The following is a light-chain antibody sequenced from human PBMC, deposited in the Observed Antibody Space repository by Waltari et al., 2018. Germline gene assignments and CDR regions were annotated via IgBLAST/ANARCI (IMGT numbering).Light chain of an antibody. Sequence: DIVMTQSPLSLPVSPGEPASISCRSSQSLLHSSGSTFWEWYLQKPGQSPPRLIYLVSNRASGVPDRFSGSGSGTDFTLKISRVEAEDVGVYYCMQARQTPWTFGQGTKVEIK. CDR2: LVS. V-gene: IGKV2-28*01. CDR1: QSLLHSSGSTF. J-gene: IGKJ1*01. CDR3: MQARQTPWT.